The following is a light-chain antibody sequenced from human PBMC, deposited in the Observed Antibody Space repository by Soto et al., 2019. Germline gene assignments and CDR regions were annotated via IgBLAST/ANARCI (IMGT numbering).Light chain of an antibody. CDR3: QQYDNLPLS. CDR1: QDINKY. CDR2: DAS. Sequence: DTQMTQSPSSLSASVGERVTITCQASQDINKYLNWHQQKPGKAPNLLIYDASNLETWVPSRFSGSGSWTSFTFTISSLQPEEVATYDCQQYDNLPLSFGGGTKVEIK. J-gene: IGKJ4*01. V-gene: IGKV1-33*01.